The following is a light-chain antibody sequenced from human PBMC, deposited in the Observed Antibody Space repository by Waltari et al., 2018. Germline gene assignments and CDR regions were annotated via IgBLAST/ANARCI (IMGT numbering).Light chain of an antibody. Sequence: EIVLTQSPATLSLSPGERATLSCRASQSVSSYLAWYQQKPGQAPRHLIYDASNRATGIPARFSGSGSGTDFTLTISSLEPEDFAVYYCQQRSAWPTFGQGTKVEIK. J-gene: IGKJ1*01. CDR3: QQRSAWPT. V-gene: IGKV3-11*01. CDR1: QSVSSY. CDR2: DAS.